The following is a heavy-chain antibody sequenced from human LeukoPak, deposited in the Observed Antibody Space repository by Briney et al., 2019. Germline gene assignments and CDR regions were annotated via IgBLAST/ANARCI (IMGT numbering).Heavy chain of an antibody. CDR3: ARWYHDSSGYWATYYFDD. CDR2: ISSSSSYI. V-gene: IGHV3-21*04. J-gene: IGHJ4*02. CDR1: GFTFSSYS. D-gene: IGHD3-22*01. Sequence: GGPLRLSCAASGFTFSSYSMNWVRQAPGKGLEWVSSISSSSSYIYHADSVKGRLTISRDNAKNSLYLQMNSLRSEDTAVYYCARWYHDSSGYWATYYFDDWGQGTLVTVSS.